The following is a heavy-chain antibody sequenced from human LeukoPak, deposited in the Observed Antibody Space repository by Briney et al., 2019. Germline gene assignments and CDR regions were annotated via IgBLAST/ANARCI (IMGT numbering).Heavy chain of an antibody. CDR3: ARGLGHYYGSGSYYNDY. CDR1: GGSFSGYY. CDR2: INHSGST. Sequence: PSETLSLTCAVYGGSFSGYYWSWIRQPPGKGLEWIGEINHSGSTNYNPSLKSRVTISVDTSKNQFSLKLSSVTAADTAVYYCARGLGHYYGSGSYYNDYWGQGTLVTVSS. D-gene: IGHD3-10*01. V-gene: IGHV4-34*01. J-gene: IGHJ4*02.